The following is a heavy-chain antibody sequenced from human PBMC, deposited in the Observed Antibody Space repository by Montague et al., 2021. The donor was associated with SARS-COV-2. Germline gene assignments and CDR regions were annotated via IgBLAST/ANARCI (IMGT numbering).Heavy chain of an antibody. J-gene: IGHJ4*02. CDR1: GGSISSSSYY. V-gene: IGHV4-39*01. D-gene: IGHD3-3*01. CDR3: ARKASRGITIFGVVTASCYFDY. Sequence: SETLSLTCTVSGGSISSSSYYWGWIRQPPGKGLEWIGNIYYSGSTYYNPSLKSRVTISVDTSKNQFSLKLSSVTAADTAVYYCARKASRGITIFGVVTASCYFDYWGQGTLVTVSS. CDR2: IYYSGST.